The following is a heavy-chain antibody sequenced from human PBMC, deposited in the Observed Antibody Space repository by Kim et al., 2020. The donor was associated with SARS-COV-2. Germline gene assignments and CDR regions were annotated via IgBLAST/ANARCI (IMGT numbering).Heavy chain of an antibody. Sequence: GGSLRLSCAASGFTFSSYWMHWVRQAPGKGLVWVSRINSDGSSTSYADSVKGRFTISRDNAKNTLYLQMNSLRAEDTAVYYCARDFFGSGSYLYYYYYGMDVWCQGTTVTVSS. CDR2: INSDGSST. J-gene: IGHJ6*02. CDR3: ARDFFGSGSYLYYYYYGMDV. V-gene: IGHV3-74*01. CDR1: GFTFSSYW. D-gene: IGHD3-10*01.